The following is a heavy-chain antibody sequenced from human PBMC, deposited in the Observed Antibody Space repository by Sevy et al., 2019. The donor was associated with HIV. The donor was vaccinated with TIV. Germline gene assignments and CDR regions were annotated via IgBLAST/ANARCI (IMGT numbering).Heavy chain of an antibody. Sequence: ASVKVSCKASGGIFRSYGISWVRQAPGQGLEWMGGIIPILGSVNYAQKFQGRVTITADESTQTAYMELSSLRSEDTAVYYCARVGGNAWYYFDYWGQETLVTVSS. CDR2: IIPILGSV. J-gene: IGHJ4*02. CDR1: GGIFRSYG. D-gene: IGHD6-19*01. V-gene: IGHV1-69*13. CDR3: ARVGGNAWYYFDY.